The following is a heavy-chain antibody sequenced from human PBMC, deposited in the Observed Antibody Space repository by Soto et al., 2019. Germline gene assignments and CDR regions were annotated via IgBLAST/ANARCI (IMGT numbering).Heavy chain of an antibody. Sequence: QVQLVQSGAEVKKPGSSVKVSCKASGGTFSSYAISWVRQAPGQGLEWMGGIIPIFGTANYAQKFQGRVTITAEESWITGYRGVWGLRCEVTVVFYCAMDRGGGYYDSSGYYSAFDYWGQGTLVTVSS. CDR1: GGTFSSYA. J-gene: IGHJ4*02. V-gene: IGHV1-69*01. CDR3: AMDRGGGYYDSSGYYSAFDY. D-gene: IGHD3-22*01. CDR2: IIPIFGTA.